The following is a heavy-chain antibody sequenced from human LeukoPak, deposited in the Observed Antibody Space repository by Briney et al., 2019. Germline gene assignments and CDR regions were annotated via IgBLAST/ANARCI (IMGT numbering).Heavy chain of an antibody. D-gene: IGHD6-6*01. CDR1: GFTFSSYA. V-gene: IGHV3-23*01. CDR2: ISGSGGNT. CDR3: AKGSHGYSSSSADY. J-gene: IGHJ4*02. Sequence: GGSLRLSCAASGFTFSSYAMSWVRQAPGEGLEWVSVISGSGGNTYYADSVKGRFTISRDNSKNTLYLQMNSLRVDDTAVYSCAKGSHGYSSSSADYWGQGTLVTVSS.